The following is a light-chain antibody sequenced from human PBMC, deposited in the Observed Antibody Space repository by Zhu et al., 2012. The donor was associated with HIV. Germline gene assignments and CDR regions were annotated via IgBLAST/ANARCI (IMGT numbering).Light chain of an antibody. J-gene: IGKJ1*01. CDR3: QQYGSSPRT. V-gene: IGKV3-20*01. CDR1: PSITSTY. Sequence: VLTQSPGTLSFSPGERATLSCRATPSITSTYLAWYQQKPGQAPRLLIYGASSRATGIPDRFSGSGSGTDFTLTISRLEPEDFAVYYCQQYGSSPRTFGQGTKVEIK. CDR2: GAS.